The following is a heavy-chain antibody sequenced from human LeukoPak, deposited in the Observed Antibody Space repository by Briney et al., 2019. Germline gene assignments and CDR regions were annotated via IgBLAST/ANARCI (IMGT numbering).Heavy chain of an antibody. D-gene: IGHD3-22*01. J-gene: IGHJ6*02. V-gene: IGHV4-39*01. CDR3: ARQDITMTTYYGMDV. Sequence: SETLSLTCTVSGGSISSSSYYWGWIRQPPGKGLEWIGSIYYSGSTYYNPSLKSRVTISVDTSKNQFPLKLSSVTAADTAVYYCARQDITMTTYYGMDVWGQGTTVTVSS. CDR1: GGSISSSSYY. CDR2: IYYSGST.